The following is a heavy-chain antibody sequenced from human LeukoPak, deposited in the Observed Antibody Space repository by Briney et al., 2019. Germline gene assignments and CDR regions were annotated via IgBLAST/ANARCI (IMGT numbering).Heavy chain of an antibody. J-gene: IGHJ3*02. CDR3: ATHSSRWYDHDAFDI. Sequence: ASVKVSCKASGFSFAGSVIQWVRQARGQRLEWIGWIVVGSGNTNYAQKFQERVTITRDRSTSTAYMELSSLRSEDTALYYCATHSSRWYDHDAFDIWGQGTMVTVSS. CDR1: GFSFAGSV. D-gene: IGHD6-19*01. CDR2: IVVGSGNT. V-gene: IGHV1-58*02.